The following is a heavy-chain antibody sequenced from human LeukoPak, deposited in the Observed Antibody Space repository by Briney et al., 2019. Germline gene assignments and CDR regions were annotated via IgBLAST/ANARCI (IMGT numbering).Heavy chain of an antibody. J-gene: IGHJ4*02. CDR1: GFTFGDYT. Sequence: PGRSLRLSCVTSGFTFGDYTMHWVRQVPGKGLEWLSGITWDGGNIAYADSVKGRFTISRDNAKSSLYLQMNSPRNEDMAFYFCAKGCTFHGVAHDSGYFDYWGQGTLVTVSS. CDR3: AKGCTFHGVAHDSGYFDY. CDR2: ITWDGGNI. V-gene: IGHV3-9*03. D-gene: IGHD3-3*01.